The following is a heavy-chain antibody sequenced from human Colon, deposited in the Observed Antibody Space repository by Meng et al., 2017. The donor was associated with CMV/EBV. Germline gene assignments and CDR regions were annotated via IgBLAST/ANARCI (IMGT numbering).Heavy chain of an antibody. CDR3: TRGRIASAGNWLDP. CDR1: GFPFTSFT. V-gene: IGHV3-21*01. Sequence: GESLKISCATSGFPFTSFTITWVRQAPGQGLQWVSSIKGDTETAFYADSVKGRFTISRDNTKNSVYLHLNALRGDDPALYYCTRGRIASAGNWLDPWGQGTLVTVSS. J-gene: IGHJ5*02. CDR2: IKGDTETA. D-gene: IGHD6-13*01.